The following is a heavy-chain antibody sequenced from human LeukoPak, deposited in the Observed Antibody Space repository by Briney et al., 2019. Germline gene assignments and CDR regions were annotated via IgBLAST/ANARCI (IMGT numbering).Heavy chain of an antibody. CDR1: GLTFSSYA. CDR2: ISGSGGST. D-gene: IGHD2-2*01. V-gene: IGHV3-23*01. CDR3: AKEQLREGYQLPGGFQQ. Sequence: GGSLRLSCAASGLTFSSYAQSWVRQAPGKGLEWVSAISGSGGSTYYADSVKGRFTISRDNSKNKLYLQMNSLRAEYPDVRYCAKEQLREGYQLPGGFQQWGEGTLVTVSS. J-gene: IGHJ1*01.